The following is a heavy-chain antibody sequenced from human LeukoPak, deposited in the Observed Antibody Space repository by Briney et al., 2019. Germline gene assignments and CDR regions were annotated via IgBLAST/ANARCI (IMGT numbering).Heavy chain of an antibody. V-gene: IGHV3-30*02. Sequence: GGSLRLSCAASGFTFGSHGMHWVRQAPGKGLDWVAFVRYDGNNPYYSASVKGRFTISRDNSKNTVLLQMNNLRLEDAAVYYCARGSRYGDYPYYCDFWGQGTLVTVSS. CDR2: VRYDGNNP. CDR3: ARGSRYGDYPYYCDF. J-gene: IGHJ4*02. D-gene: IGHD4-17*01. CDR1: GFTFGSHG.